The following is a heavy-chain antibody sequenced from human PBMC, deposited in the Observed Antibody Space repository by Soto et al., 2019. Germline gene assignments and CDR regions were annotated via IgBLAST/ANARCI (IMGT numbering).Heavy chain of an antibody. V-gene: IGHV1-69*02. J-gene: IGHJ4*02. CDR1: GGTFSSYT. D-gene: IGHD6-13*01. Sequence: QVQLVQSGAEVKKPGSSVKVSCKASGGTFSSYTISWVRQAPGQGLEWMGRIFPILGIANYEQKFQGRVTITADKSTSTAYMELSSLRSEDTAVYYCERDPPSYSSSWYYFDYWGQGTLVTVSS. CDR3: ERDPPSYSSSWYYFDY. CDR2: IFPILGIA.